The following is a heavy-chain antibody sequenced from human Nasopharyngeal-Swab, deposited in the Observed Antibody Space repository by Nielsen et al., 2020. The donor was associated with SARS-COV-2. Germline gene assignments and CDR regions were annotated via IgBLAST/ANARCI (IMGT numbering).Heavy chain of an antibody. CDR2: IYHGDSDT. Sequence: QVSCKGSGYSFTSYWIGWVRQMPGKGLEWMGIIYHGDSDTRYSPSFHGQVTISADNSIRTAYLQWSSLKASDTARYYCARHSDLSPYYGMDVWGQGTTVTVSS. CDR3: ARHSDLSPYYGMDV. D-gene: IGHD3-10*01. J-gene: IGHJ6*02. V-gene: IGHV5-51*01. CDR1: GYSFTSYW.